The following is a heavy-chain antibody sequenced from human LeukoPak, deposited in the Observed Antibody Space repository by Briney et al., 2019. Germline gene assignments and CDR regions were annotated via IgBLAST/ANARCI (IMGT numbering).Heavy chain of an antibody. CDR2: ISAYNGNT. CDR1: GYTFTSYG. V-gene: IGHV1-18*01. J-gene: IGHJ4*02. Sequence: ASVKVSCKASGYTFTSYGISWVRQAPGQGLEWMGWISAYNGNTNYAQKFQGRVTMTRDTSISTAYMELSRLRSDDTAVYYCARDLAFIVVVPAAPDYWGQGTLVTVSS. D-gene: IGHD2-2*01. CDR3: ARDLAFIVVVPAAPDY.